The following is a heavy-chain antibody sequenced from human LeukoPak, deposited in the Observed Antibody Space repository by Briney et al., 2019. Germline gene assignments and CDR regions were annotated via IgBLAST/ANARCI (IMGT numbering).Heavy chain of an antibody. CDR3: ARGVSDGSSSWYSFYYYYMDV. CDR2: ISGSGGGT. CDR1: GFTFSSYA. Sequence: PGGSLRLSCAAAGFTFSSYAMSWVRQALGKGLEWVSAISGSGGGTYYADSVKGRFTISRDNSKNTLYLQMNSLRAEDTAVYYCARGVSDGSSSWYSFYYYYMDVWGKGTTVTVSS. V-gene: IGHV3-23*01. D-gene: IGHD6-13*01. J-gene: IGHJ6*03.